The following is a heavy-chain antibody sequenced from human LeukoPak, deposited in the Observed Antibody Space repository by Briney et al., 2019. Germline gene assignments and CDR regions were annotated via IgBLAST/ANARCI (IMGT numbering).Heavy chain of an antibody. V-gene: IGHV1-46*01. J-gene: IGHJ5*02. CDR1: GYTFTSYD. Sequence: AASVKVSCKASGYTFTSYDINWVRQATGQGLEWMGLINPTGGSTGCAQKFQGRVTMTRDMSTSTDYMELSSLRSEDTAIYYCARDNSVGDNAWWFDPWGQGTLVTVSS. CDR3: ARDNSVGDNAWWFDP. D-gene: IGHD1-26*01. CDR2: INPTGGST.